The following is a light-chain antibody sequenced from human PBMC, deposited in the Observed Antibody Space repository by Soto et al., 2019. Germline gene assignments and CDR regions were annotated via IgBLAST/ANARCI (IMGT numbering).Light chain of an antibody. J-gene: IGKJ3*01. CDR1: QGIRTF. CDR2: AAS. Sequence: DIQMTQSPPSLSASVGDRVTITCRASQGIRTFVAWYQQKPGKAPKLLIYAASTLQSGVPSRFSCSGSGTVFTLTINCLQSADVATYPCQKYSSAPVFGPGTKVEIK. CDR3: QKYSSAPV. V-gene: IGKV1-27*01.